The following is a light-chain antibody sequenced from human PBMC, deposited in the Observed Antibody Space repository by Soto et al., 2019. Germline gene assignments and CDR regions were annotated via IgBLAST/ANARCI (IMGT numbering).Light chain of an antibody. Sequence: EIVMTQSPATLSVSPGERATLSCRASQSVSSNLAWYQQKPGQAPRLLIYGASTRATGIPARFSGSGYGTEFTHTISSLQSEDFAVYYCQQYNNWPWTFGQGTKVEIK. V-gene: IGKV3-15*01. CDR3: QQYNNWPWT. CDR2: GAS. CDR1: QSVSSN. J-gene: IGKJ1*01.